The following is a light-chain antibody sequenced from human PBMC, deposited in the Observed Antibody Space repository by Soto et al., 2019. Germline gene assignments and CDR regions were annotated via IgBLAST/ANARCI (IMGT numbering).Light chain of an antibody. CDR2: SAS. CDR3: QQLKSYPLT. J-gene: IGKJ4*01. Sequence: DILLTQSPPSLSASVGDRVTSTCRASQGINTDLAWYQQKPGKAPKSLIYSASSLQRVVPSSFCDSGSRTEFTLTVSSLQPEDFATYYSQQLKSYPLTFGGGTKVDIK. V-gene: IGKV1-9*01. CDR1: QGINTD.